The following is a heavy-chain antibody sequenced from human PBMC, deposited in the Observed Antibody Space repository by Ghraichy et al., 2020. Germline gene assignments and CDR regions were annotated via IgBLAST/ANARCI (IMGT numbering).Heavy chain of an antibody. CDR1: GGSISSSSYY. CDR2: IYYSGST. V-gene: IGHV4-39*01. Sequence: SETLSLTCTVSGGSISSSSYYWGWIRQPPGKGLEWIGSIYYSGSTYYNPSLKSRVTISVDTSKNQFSLKLSSVTAADTAVYYCARLLGSQAGAFDIWGQGTMVTVSS. D-gene: IGHD7-27*01. CDR3: ARLLGSQAGAFDI. J-gene: IGHJ3*02.